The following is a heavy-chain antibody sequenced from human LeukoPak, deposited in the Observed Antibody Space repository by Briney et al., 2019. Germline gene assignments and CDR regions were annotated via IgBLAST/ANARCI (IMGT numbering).Heavy chain of an antibody. D-gene: IGHD2-2*01. CDR2: ISAYNGNT. Sequence: ASVKVSCKASGYTFTSYGISWVRQAPGQGLEWMGWISAYNGNTNYAQKLQGRVTMTTDTSTSTAYMELRSLRSDDTAVYYCARMGGYCSSTSCYSYYYYYYMDVWGKGTTVTISS. V-gene: IGHV1-18*01. CDR1: GYTFTSYG. CDR3: ARMGGYCSSTSCYSYYYYYYMDV. J-gene: IGHJ6*03.